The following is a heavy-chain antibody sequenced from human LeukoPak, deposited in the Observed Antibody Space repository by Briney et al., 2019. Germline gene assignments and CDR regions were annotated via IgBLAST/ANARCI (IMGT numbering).Heavy chain of an antibody. CDR2: IKQDGSEK. CDR3: ARDQAAFQVYYFDY. V-gene: IGHV3-7*01. CDR1: GFTFSSYW. J-gene: IGHJ4*02. Sequence: GGSLRLSCAASGFTFSSYWMSWVRQAPGKGLEWVANIKQDGSEKYYVDSVKGRFTISRDNAKNSLYLQMNSLRAEDTAVYYCARDQAAFQVYYFDYWGQGTLVTVSS. D-gene: IGHD2-15*01.